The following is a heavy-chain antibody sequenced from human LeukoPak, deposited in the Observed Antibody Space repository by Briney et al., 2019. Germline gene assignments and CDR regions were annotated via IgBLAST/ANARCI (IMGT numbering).Heavy chain of an antibody. CDR3: ASKSDYAYYYYYYMDV. CDR2: IKQDGSEK. V-gene: IGHV3-7*01. D-gene: IGHD4-17*01. J-gene: IGHJ6*03. Sequence: PGGSLRLSCAASGFTFSSYWMSWVRQAPGKGLEWVATIKQDGSEKYYVDSVKGRFTISRDNAKNSLYLQMNSLRAEDTAVYYCASKSDYAYYYYYYMDVWGKGTTVTVSS. CDR1: GFTFSSYW.